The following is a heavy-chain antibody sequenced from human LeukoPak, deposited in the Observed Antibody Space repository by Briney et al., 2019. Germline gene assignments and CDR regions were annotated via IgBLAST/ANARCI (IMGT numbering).Heavy chain of an antibody. CDR3: ARPRPDYDFWSGYDAFDI. V-gene: IGHV4-34*01. CDR2: INHSGST. J-gene: IGHJ3*02. D-gene: IGHD3-3*01. CDR1: GGSFSGYY. Sequence: SETLSLTCAVYGGSFSGYYWSWIRQPPGKGLEWIGEINHSGSTNYNPSLKSRVTISVDTSKNQFSLKLSSVTAADTAVYYCARPRPDYDFWSGYDAFDIWGQGTMVTVSS.